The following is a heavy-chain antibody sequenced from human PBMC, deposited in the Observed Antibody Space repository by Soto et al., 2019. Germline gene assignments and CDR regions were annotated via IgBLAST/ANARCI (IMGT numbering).Heavy chain of an antibody. V-gene: IGHV5-51*01. CDR3: ARQKHRITMIVGVGAFDI. J-gene: IGHJ3*02. Sequence: PGESLKISCKGSGYSFTSYWIGWVRQMPGKGLEWMGIICPGDSDTRYSPSFQGQVTISADKSISTAYLQWSSLKASDTAMYYCARQKHRITMIVGVGAFDIWGQGTMVTVSS. CDR1: GYSFTSYW. CDR2: ICPGDSDT. D-gene: IGHD3-22*01.